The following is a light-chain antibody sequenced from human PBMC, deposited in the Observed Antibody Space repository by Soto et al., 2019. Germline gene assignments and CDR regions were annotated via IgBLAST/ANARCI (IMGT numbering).Light chain of an antibody. CDR1: SSDVGGYNY. V-gene: IGLV2-8*01. J-gene: IGLJ3*02. CDR3: CSYGGSNNLV. CDR2: EVT. Sequence: QSALTQPPSASGSPGQSVTILCTGTSSDVGGYNYVSWYQQHPGKAPKLIIYEVTKRPSGVPDRFSGSKSGNTASLTVSGLQPEDEADYYCCSYGGSNNLVFGGGTKVTVL.